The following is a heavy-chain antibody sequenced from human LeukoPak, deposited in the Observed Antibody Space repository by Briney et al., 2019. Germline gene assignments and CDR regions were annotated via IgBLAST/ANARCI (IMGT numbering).Heavy chain of an antibody. CDR1: GGSISSGGYH. J-gene: IGHJ5*02. D-gene: IGHD2-15*01. Sequence: SETLSLTCTVSGGSISSGGYHWSWIRQHPGKGLKWIGYIYYSGSTYYNPSLKSRVTISVDTSKNQFSLKLSSVTAADTAVYYCARDDYSNSWFDPWGQGTLVTVSS. CDR2: IYYSGST. V-gene: IGHV4-31*03. CDR3: ARDDYSNSWFDP.